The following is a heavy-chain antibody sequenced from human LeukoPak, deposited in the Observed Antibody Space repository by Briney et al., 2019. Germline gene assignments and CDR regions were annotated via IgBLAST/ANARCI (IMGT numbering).Heavy chain of an antibody. CDR2: INPNSGGT. D-gene: IGHD3-9*01. Sequence: ASVKVSCKASGYTFTGYYMHWVRQAAGHGLEWMGWINPNSGGTNYAHKFQGRVTMTRDTSISTAYMELSRLRSDDTAVYYCARMPDILTGYAAFDPWGQGTLVTVSS. J-gene: IGHJ5*02. CDR3: ARMPDILTGYAAFDP. V-gene: IGHV1-2*07. CDR1: GYTFTGYY.